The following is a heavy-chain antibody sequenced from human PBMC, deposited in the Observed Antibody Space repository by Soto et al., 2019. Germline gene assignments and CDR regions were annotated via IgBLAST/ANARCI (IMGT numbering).Heavy chain of an antibody. CDR2: IYYSGST. V-gene: IGHV4-31*03. Sequence: SETLSFTCTVSGGSISSGGYYWSWIRQHPGKGLEWIGYIYYSGSTYYNPSLKSRVTISVDTSKNQFSLKLSSVTAADTAVYYCARHAVAGLDFDYWGQGTLVTVSS. CDR1: GGSISSGGYY. CDR3: ARHAVAGLDFDY. J-gene: IGHJ4*02. D-gene: IGHD6-19*01.